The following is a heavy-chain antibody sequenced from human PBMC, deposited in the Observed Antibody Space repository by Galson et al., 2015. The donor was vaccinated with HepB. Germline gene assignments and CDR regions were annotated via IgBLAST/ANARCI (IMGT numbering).Heavy chain of an antibody. CDR3: ARDGIASGYYMDV. CDR1: GFTFSGYG. CDR2: IWYDGSNK. J-gene: IGHJ6*03. D-gene: IGHD3-3*02. Sequence: SLRLSCAASGFTFSGYGMHWVRQAPGKGLEWVAVIWYDGSNKNYADSVKGRFTISRDNSKNTLYLQMNSLRIEDTAVYYCARDGIASGYYMDVWGKGNTVTVSS. V-gene: IGHV3-33*01.